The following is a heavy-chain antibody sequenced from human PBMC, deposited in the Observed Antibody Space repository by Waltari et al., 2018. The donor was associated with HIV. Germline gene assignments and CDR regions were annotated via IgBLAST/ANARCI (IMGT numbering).Heavy chain of an antibody. Sequence: QVQLVQSGAEVKKPGSSVKVSCKASGGTFSSYVISWVRQAPGQGLEWMGGTIPTVVTGNNGQKLQGKFTITADKSTSTAYMELRSLRSEETAVDYCASTRTTVVTYWYFDLWGRGTLVTVSS. CDR1: GGTFSSYV. D-gene: IGHD4-17*01. V-gene: IGHV1-69*06. J-gene: IGHJ2*01. CDR2: TIPTVVTG. CDR3: ASTRTTVVTYWYFDL.